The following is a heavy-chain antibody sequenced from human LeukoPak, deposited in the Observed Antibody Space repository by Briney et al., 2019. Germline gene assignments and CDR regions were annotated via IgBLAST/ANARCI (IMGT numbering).Heavy chain of an antibody. V-gene: IGHV1-18*01. J-gene: IGHJ4*02. CDR2: ISAYNGNT. Sequence: ASVKVSCKASGYTFTSYGISWVRQAPGQGLEWMGWISAYNGNTNYAQKLQGRVTMTEDTSTDTAYMELSSLRSEDTAVYYCATAVGATLGDYWGQGTLVTVSS. CDR1: GYTFTSYG. CDR3: ATAVGATLGDY. D-gene: IGHD1-26*01.